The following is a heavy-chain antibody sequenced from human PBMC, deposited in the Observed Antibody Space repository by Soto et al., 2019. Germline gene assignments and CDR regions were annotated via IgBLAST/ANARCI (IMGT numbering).Heavy chain of an antibody. D-gene: IGHD3-9*01. CDR2: INHSGST. CDR1: GGSFSGYY. V-gene: IGHV4-34*01. J-gene: IGHJ4*02. Sequence: SETLSLTCAVYGGSFSGYYWSWIRQPPGKGLEWIGEINHSGSTNYNPSLKSRVTISVDTSKNQFSPKLSSVTAADTAVYYCVRGYYDILTGYPFWGQGTLVTVSS. CDR3: VRGYYDILTGYPF.